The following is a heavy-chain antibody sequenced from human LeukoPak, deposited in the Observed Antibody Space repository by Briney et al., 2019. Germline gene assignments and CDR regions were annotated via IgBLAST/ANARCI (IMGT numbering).Heavy chain of an antibody. Sequence: GGSLRLSCAASGFDCSNYWMYWVRQAPGKGLEWVANIKQDGSEKYYVDSVRGRFTISRDNAKNSLSLQMNSLRAEDTAVYYCASNYGGWGQGTLVTVSS. D-gene: IGHD4-11*01. CDR2: IKQDGSEK. CDR1: GFDCSNYW. V-gene: IGHV3-7*03. CDR3: ASNYGG. J-gene: IGHJ4*02.